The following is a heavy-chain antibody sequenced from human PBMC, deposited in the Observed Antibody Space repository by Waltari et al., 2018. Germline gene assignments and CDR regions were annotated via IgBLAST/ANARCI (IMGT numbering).Heavy chain of an antibody. V-gene: IGHV3-23*01. CDR3: AKDHPSDGWPAFDS. CDR1: GFSIGTSA. CDR2: ITRQATT. J-gene: IGHJ4*02. D-gene: IGHD6-19*01. Sequence: LESGGGLAQPGGSLRLSCAASGFSIGTSAMSWVRQAPGKGLWWVSSITRQATTYYAVSVRGRFVISRDDSDNKVHLQMNGLNADDTATYYCAKDHPSDGWPAFDSWGQGTQVIVSS.